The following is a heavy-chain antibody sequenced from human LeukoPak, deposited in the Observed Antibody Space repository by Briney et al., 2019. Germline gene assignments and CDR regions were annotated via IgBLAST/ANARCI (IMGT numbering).Heavy chain of an antibody. CDR2: IIPILGIA. V-gene: IGHV1-69*02. CDR3: ARGGRRVYGDYSDY. J-gene: IGHJ4*02. CDR1: GGTFSSYT. D-gene: IGHD4-17*01. Sequence: SVKVSCKASGGTFSSYTISWVRQAPGQGLEWMGRIIPILGIANYAQKFQGRVTITADKSTSTAYMELSSLRSEDTAVYYCARGGRRVYGDYSDYWGQGTVVTVSS.